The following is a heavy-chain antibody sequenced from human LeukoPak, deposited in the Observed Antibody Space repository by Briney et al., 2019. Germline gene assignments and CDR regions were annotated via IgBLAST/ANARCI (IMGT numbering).Heavy chain of an antibody. V-gene: IGHV4-31*03. D-gene: IGHD2-15*01. CDR3: ARWVVVVAATQKWFDP. CDR1: GGSISSGGYY. CDR2: IYYSGST. J-gene: IGHJ5*02. Sequence: SQTLSLTCTVSGGSISSGGYYWSWIRQHPGKGLEWIGYIYYSGSTYYNPSLKSRVTISVDTSNNQFSLKLSSVTAADTAVYYCARWVVVVAATQKWFDPWGQGTLVTVSS.